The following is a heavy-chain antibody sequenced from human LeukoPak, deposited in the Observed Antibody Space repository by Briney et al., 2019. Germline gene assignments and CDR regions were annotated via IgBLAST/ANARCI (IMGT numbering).Heavy chain of an antibody. D-gene: IGHD3-9*01. J-gene: IGHJ4*02. Sequence: GGSLRLSCAASGFTFSSYSMNWVRQAPGKGLEWVSYISSSGSTIYYADSVKGRFTISRDNAKNSLYLQMNSLRAEDTAVYYCARAKRAYYDILTGYYPSAGPFDYWGQGTLVTVPS. CDR2: ISSSGSTI. V-gene: IGHV3-48*04. CDR3: ARAKRAYYDILTGYYPSAGPFDY. CDR1: GFTFSSYS.